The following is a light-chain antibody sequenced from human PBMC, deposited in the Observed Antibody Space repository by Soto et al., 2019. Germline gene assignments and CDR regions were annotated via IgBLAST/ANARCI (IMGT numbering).Light chain of an antibody. CDR1: QSVSSN. V-gene: IGKV3-15*01. CDR3: QQYNNRPPIT. J-gene: IGKJ5*01. Sequence: EIVMTQSPATLSVSPGERATLSCRASQSVSSNLAWYQQKPGQAPRLLIYGASTRATGIPARFSGSGSGTEFTLTISSLQSEDFAVYYCQQYNNRPPITFGQGTRLEMK. CDR2: GAS.